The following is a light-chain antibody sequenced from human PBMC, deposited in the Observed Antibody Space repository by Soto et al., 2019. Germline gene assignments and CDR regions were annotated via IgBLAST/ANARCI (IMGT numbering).Light chain of an antibody. V-gene: IGKV1-5*03. Sequence: DIQMIQSTSTLSASVGDRVTITCRASQSVSRWVAWYQQKPGKAPKLLISKASTLENGVPSRFSGSESGTEFTLTISSLQPDDSASYYCQQYDSHSSFGQGTKLEIK. CDR1: QSVSRW. J-gene: IGKJ2*01. CDR2: KAS. CDR3: QQYDSHSS.